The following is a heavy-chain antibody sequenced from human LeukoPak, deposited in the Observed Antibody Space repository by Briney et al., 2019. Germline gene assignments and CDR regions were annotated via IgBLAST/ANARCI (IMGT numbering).Heavy chain of an antibody. V-gene: IGHV3-30*02. D-gene: IGHD6-13*01. CDR3: AKDKYSPVRSMSEAAYYFDF. J-gene: IGHJ4*02. CDR1: GFTFSSYG. CDR2: IRYDGSNK. Sequence: GGSLRLSCAVSGFTFSSYGMHWVRQAPGKGLEWVAFIRYDGSNKYYADSVKGRFTISRDNSKNTLYLQMNSLRAEDTAVYYCAKDKYSPVRSMSEAAYYFDFWGPGTLVTVSS.